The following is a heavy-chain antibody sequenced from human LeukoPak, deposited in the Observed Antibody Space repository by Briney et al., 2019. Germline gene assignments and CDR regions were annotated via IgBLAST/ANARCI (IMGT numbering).Heavy chain of an antibody. J-gene: IGHJ4*02. CDR1: GFTVSSYW. Sequence: GGSLRLSCAASGFTVSSYWMSWVRQAPGKGLEWVANIKQDGSEKYYVDSVKGRFTISRDNAKNSLYLQMNSLRAEDTAVYYCAVRRGAAAGTEWGQGTLVTVSS. V-gene: IGHV3-7*03. CDR3: AVRRGAAAGTE. D-gene: IGHD6-13*01. CDR2: IKQDGSEK.